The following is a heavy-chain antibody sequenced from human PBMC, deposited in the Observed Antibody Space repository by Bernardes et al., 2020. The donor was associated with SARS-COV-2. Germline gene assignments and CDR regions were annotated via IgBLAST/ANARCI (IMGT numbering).Heavy chain of an antibody. CDR2: IYSGGST. CDR1: GFTVSSNY. J-gene: IGHJ4*02. CDR3: ASAGDYPIRVFDY. V-gene: IGHV3-53*01. Sequence: GGSLRLSCAASGFTVSSNYMSWVRQAPGKGLEWVSVIYSGGSTYYADSVQGRFTISRDNSKNTLYLQMNSLRADDTAVYYCASAGDYPIRVFDYWGQGTLVTVSS. D-gene: IGHD4-17*01.